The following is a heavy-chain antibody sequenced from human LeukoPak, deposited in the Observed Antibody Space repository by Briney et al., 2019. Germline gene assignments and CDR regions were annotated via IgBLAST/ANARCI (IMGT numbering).Heavy chain of an antibody. CDR3: ARGFLGDYYGSGSYYVFDY. J-gene: IGHJ4*02. V-gene: IGHV4-39*07. CDR1: GGSISSSSYY. D-gene: IGHD3-10*01. Sequence: SETLSLTCTVSGGSISSSSYYWGWIRQPPGKGLEWIGSIYHSGSTYYNPSLKSRVTMSVDTSKNQFSLKLSSVTAADTAVYYCARGFLGDYYGSGSYYVFDYWGQGTLVTVSS. CDR2: IYHSGST.